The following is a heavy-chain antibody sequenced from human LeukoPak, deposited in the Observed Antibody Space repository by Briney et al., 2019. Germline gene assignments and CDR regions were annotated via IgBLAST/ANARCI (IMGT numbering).Heavy chain of an antibody. CDR3: ARQGEYDILTGYYRGYFDY. J-gene: IGHJ4*02. CDR1: GFTFSSYA. D-gene: IGHD3-9*01. CDR2: ISSSSSYI. Sequence: PGGSLRPSCAASGFTFSSYAMSWVRQAPGKGLEWVSSISSSSSYIYYADSVKGRFTISRDNAKNSLYLQMNSLRAEDTAVYYCARQGEYDILTGYYRGYFDYWGQGTLVTVSS. V-gene: IGHV3-21*03.